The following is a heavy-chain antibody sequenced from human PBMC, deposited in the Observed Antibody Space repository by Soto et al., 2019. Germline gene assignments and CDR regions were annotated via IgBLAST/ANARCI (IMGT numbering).Heavy chain of an antibody. J-gene: IGHJ4*02. Sequence: GGSLRHSCAASGGTCVTYSMNWVRQAPGKGLEWVSGIYGNGGGTFYADSVKGRFTISRDNSRNTLYLQMNSLRAEDTAVYYCAKDVRPDGYWDLDYWGQGTPVTVSS. V-gene: IGHV3-23*01. CDR3: AKDVRPDGYWDLDY. CDR2: IYGNGGGT. CDR1: GGTCVTYS. D-gene: IGHD5-12*01.